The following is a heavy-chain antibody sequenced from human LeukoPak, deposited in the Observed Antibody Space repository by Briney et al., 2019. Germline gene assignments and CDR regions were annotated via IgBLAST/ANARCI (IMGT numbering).Heavy chain of an antibody. D-gene: IGHD3-16*02. CDR3: AREGEYDYVWGSYRYTPRPFDY. V-gene: IGHV1-69*04. J-gene: IGHJ4*02. Sequence: SVKVSCKASVGTFSSYAISWVRQAPGQGLEWMGRIIPILGIANYAQKFQGRVTITADKSTSTAYMELRSLRSDDTAVYYCAREGEYDYVWGSYRYTPRPFDYWGQGTLVTVSS. CDR2: IIPILGIA. CDR1: VGTFSSYA.